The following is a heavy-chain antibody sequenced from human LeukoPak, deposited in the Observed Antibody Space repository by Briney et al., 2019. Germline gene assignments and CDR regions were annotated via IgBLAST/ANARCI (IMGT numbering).Heavy chain of an antibody. CDR2: ISAYNGNT. V-gene: IGHV1-18*01. J-gene: IGHJ3*02. Sequence: GASVKVSCKASGYTFTSYGISWVRQAPGQGLEWMGWISAYNGNTNYAQKLQGRVTMTTDTSTSTAYMELRSLRSDDTAVCYCARGSGGPGELFFDAFDIWGQGTMVTVSS. D-gene: IGHD3-10*01. CDR3: ARGSGGPGELFFDAFDI. CDR1: GYTFTSYG.